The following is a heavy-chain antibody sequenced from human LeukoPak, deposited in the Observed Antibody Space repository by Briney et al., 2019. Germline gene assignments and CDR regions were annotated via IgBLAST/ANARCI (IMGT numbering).Heavy chain of an antibody. D-gene: IGHD6-19*01. Sequence: GGSLRLSCAASGFTFSSYAMSWVRQAPGKGLEWVSGISGSGANTHYADSVKGRFAISRDNSKNTLYLQMISLRAEDTAVYYCAKESGWYASDYWGQGTLVTVSS. J-gene: IGHJ4*02. CDR2: ISGSGANT. V-gene: IGHV3-23*01. CDR1: GFTFSSYA. CDR3: AKESGWYASDY.